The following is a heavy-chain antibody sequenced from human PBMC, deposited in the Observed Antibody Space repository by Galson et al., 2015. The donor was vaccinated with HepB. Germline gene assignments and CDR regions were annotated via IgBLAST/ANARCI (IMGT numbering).Heavy chain of an antibody. J-gene: IGHJ6*02. CDR2: INPSGGST. CDR3: ARDRRVGSNGYYYYGMDV. CDR1: GYTFTSYY. V-gene: IGHV1-46*01. Sequence: SVKVSCKASGYTFTSYYMHWVRQAPGQGLEGMGIINPSGGSTSYAQKFQGRVTMTRDTSTSTVYMELSSLRSEDTAVYYCARDRRVGSNGYYYYGMDVWGQGTTVTVSS. D-gene: IGHD4-11*01.